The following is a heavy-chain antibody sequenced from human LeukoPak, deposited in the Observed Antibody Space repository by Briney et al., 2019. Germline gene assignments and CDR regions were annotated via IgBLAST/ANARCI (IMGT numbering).Heavy chain of an antibody. CDR2: ISGSGGDT. CDR3: AKHEGDS. CDR1: GLTFSNYA. V-gene: IGHV3-23*01. Sequence: PGGSLRLSCAASGLTFSNYAMNWVRQTPGKGLKWVSGISGSGGDTYYADSVKGRFTISRDNFKNTLYLLMSGLRAEDTAVYYCAKHEGDSWGQGSLVTVSS. J-gene: IGHJ5*01.